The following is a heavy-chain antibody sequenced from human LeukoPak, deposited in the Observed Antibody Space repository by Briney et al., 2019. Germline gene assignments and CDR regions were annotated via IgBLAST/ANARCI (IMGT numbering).Heavy chain of an antibody. CDR1: GYSFTSYW. V-gene: IGHV5-51*01. CDR2: IYPDDSDT. J-gene: IGHJ4*02. D-gene: IGHD2-8*01. CDR3: ARLSNNGPMTEVGDY. Sequence: AGESLKISCKGSGYSFTSYWIGWVRQMPGKDLEWMGIIYPDDSDTRYSPSFQGQVTISADKSISTTYLQWSSLKASDTAMYYCARLSNNGPMTEVGDYWGQGTLVTVSS.